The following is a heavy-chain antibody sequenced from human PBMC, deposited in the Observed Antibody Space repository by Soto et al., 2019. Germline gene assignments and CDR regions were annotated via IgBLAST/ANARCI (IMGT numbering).Heavy chain of an antibody. CDR3: ARDPGGGSSWYYYYYGMDV. J-gene: IGHJ6*02. D-gene: IGHD6-13*01. Sequence: TLSLTCAISGDSVSSNSAAWNWIRQSPSRGLEWLGRTYYRSKWYNDYAVSVKSRITINPDTSKNQFSLQLNSVTPEDTAVYYCARDPGGGSSWYYYYYGMDVWGQGTTVTVSS. V-gene: IGHV6-1*01. CDR1: GDSVSSNSAA. CDR2: TYYRSKWYN.